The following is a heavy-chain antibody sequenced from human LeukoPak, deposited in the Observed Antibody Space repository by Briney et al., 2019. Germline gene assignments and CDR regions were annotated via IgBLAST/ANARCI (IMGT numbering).Heavy chain of an antibody. D-gene: IGHD5-18*01. CDR3: ARIGYPLDY. CDR2: IYTSGST. CDR1: GGSISSGSYY. Sequence: PSETLSLTCTVSGGSISSGSYYWSWIQQPAGKGLEWIGRIYTSGSTNYNPSLKSRVTISVDTSKNQFSLKLSSVTAADTAVYYCARIGYPLDYWGQGTLVTVSS. J-gene: IGHJ4*02. V-gene: IGHV4-61*02.